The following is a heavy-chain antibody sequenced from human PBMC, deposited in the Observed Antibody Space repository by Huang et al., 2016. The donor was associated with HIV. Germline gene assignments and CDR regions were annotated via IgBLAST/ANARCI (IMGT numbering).Heavy chain of an antibody. CDR3: ARGATLTGNTNFFDV. Sequence: EVQLVQSGAEVKKPGESLKISCKGSGYTFTNSWIGWVRQMPGKGLGWMGLIYPGDSDLRYSPSFQGQVTISADKSISTAYLLWSTLEASDTAMYYCARGATLTGNTNFFDVWGQGTMVSVSS. J-gene: IGHJ3*01. CDR1: GYTFTNSW. D-gene: IGHD3-9*01. CDR2: IYPGDSDL. V-gene: IGHV5-51*03.